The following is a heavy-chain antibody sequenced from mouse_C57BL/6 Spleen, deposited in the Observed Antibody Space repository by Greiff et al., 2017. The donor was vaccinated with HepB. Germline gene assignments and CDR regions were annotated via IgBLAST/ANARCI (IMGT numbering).Heavy chain of an antibody. CDR1: GFTFSSYA. V-gene: IGHV5-9-1*02. J-gene: IGHJ2*01. D-gene: IGHD2-4*01. Sequence: EVQVVESGEGLVKPGGSLKLSCAASGFTFSSYAMSWVRQTPEKRLEWVAYISSGGDYIYYADTVKGRFTISRDNARNTLYLQMSSLKSEDTAMYYCTRVYYDYDDDYFDYWGQGTTLTVSS. CDR3: TRVYYDYDDDYFDY. CDR2: ISSGGDYI.